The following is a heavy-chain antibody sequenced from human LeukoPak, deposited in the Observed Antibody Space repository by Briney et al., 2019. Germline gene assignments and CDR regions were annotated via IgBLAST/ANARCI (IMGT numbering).Heavy chain of an antibody. V-gene: IGHV3-48*03. J-gene: IGHJ4*02. CDR1: RFTFSSYE. CDR3: ARDPYYYDSSGCFDY. Sequence: GGSLRLSCAASRFTFSSYEMNWVRQAPGKGLEWVSYISSSGSTIYYADSVKGRFTISRDNAKNSLYLQMDSLRAEDTAVYYCARDPYYYDSSGCFDYWGQGTLVTVSS. CDR2: ISSSGSTI. D-gene: IGHD3-22*01.